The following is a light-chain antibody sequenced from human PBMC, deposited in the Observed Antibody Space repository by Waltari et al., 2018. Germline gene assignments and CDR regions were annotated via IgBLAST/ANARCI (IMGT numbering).Light chain of an antibody. CDR2: VNSDGSH. J-gene: IGLJ3*02. V-gene: IGLV4-69*01. CDR1: SGHSSNV. Sequence: QLVLTQSPSASASLGASVRLTCTLSSGHSSNVIAWHQQQPEKGPRYLMRVNSDGSHSKGDEIPDRVSGSSSGAERYLTISSLQSEDEADYYCQTGGHGTGVFGGGTKLTVL. CDR3: QTGGHGTGV.